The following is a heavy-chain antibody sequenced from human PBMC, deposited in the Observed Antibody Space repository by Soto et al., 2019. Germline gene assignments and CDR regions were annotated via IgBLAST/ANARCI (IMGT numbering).Heavy chain of an antibody. CDR3: AGGQDYFDY. V-gene: IGHV3-30*03. J-gene: IGHJ4*02. CDR1: GFPFSSHG. D-gene: IGHD2-15*01. Sequence: QVQLVESGGGVVQPGRSLRLSCAASGFPFSSHGMHWVRQAPGKGLEWVALISYDGSNKYYTDSVKGRFTISRDNSKNTLYRQMSSLRAEDTAVYYCAGGQDYFDYCGQGTLVSVSS. CDR2: ISYDGSNK.